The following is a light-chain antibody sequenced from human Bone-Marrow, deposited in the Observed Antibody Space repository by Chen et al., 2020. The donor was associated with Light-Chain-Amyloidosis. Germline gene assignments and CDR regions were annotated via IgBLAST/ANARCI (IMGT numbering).Light chain of an antibody. Sequence: SYVLTQPSSVSVAPGQTATTACGGNNIGSTSVHWYQQTPGQAPLLVVYDDSDLPSGIPERLSGSNSGNTATLTISRFEAGDEADYYCQVWDRSSDRPVFGGGTKLTVL. J-gene: IGLJ3*02. V-gene: IGLV3-21*02. CDR3: QVWDRSSDRPV. CDR2: DDS. CDR1: NIGSTS.